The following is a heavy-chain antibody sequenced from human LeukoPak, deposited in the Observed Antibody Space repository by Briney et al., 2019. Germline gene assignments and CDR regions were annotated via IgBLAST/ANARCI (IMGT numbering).Heavy chain of an antibody. CDR3: ARATGTPLDY. J-gene: IGHJ4*02. D-gene: IGHD3-9*01. CDR2: MYASGGT. V-gene: IGHV3-66*01. Sequence: GGSLRLSCAASGFTVSSKYMSWVRQAPGKGLEWVSVMYASGGTYYADSVKGRFTISRDTSKNTLYLQMNTLRADDTAVYYCARATGTPLDYCGQGTLVTVSS. CDR1: GFTVSSKY.